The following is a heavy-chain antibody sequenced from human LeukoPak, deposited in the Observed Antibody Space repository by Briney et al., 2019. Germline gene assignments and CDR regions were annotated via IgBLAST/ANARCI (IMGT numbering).Heavy chain of an antibody. CDR3: ARDDILGGYSGSHRSDAFDI. V-gene: IGHV3-21*01. J-gene: IGHJ3*02. CDR2: ISSSSSYI. Sequence: PGGSLRLSCAASGFTFSSYSMNWVRQAPGKGLEWVSSISSSSSYIYYADSVKGRFTISRDNAKNSLYLQMNSLRAEDTAVYYCARDDILGGYSGSHRSDAFDIWGQGTMVTVSS. CDR1: GFTFSSYS. D-gene: IGHD1-26*01.